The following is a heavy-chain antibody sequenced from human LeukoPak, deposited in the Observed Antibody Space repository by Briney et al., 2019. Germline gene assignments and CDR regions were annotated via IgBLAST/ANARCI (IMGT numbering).Heavy chain of an antibody. CDR2: IKQDGSEK. CDR1: GFTFSSYW. Sequence: GGSLRLSCAASGFTFSSYWMDWVRQAPGKGLEWVANIKQDGSEKNYVDSVKGRFIISRDNAKNSLYLQMNTLRADDTAVYYCARDGFGTGSNWGQGTLVTVSS. J-gene: IGHJ4*02. D-gene: IGHD3-16*01. CDR3: ARDGFGTGSN. V-gene: IGHV3-7*03.